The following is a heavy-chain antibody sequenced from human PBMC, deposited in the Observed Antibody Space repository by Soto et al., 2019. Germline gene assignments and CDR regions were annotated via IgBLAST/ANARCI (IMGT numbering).Heavy chain of an antibody. CDR2: IIPILGIA. V-gene: IGHV1-69*02. CDR1: GGTFSSYT. CDR3: ARAKRYYYYGMDV. J-gene: IGHJ6*02. Sequence: QVQLVQSGAEVKKPGSSVKVYCKASGGTFSSYTISWVRQAPGQGLEWMGRIIPILGIANYAQKFQGRVTITADKSASTAYMELSSLRSEDTAVYYCARAKRYYYYGMDVWGQGTTVTVSS.